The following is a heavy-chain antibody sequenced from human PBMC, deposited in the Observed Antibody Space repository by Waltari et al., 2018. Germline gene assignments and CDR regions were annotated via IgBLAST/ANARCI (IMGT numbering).Heavy chain of an antibody. Sequence: EVQLVESGGGLVKPGGSLRLSCAASGFSFSTYSMNWVRQAPGKGLEWISSMSADSSYRHYAESVKGRFTVSRDNAKNSLSLQINSLRAEDTAVYYCASGGWGFYLGYWGQGALVTVSS. D-gene: IGHD3-16*01. CDR2: MSADSSYR. V-gene: IGHV3-21*01. J-gene: IGHJ4*02. CDR3: ASGGWGFYLGY. CDR1: GFSFSTYS.